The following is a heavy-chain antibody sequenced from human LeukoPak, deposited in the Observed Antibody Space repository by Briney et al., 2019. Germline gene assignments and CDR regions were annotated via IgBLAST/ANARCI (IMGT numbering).Heavy chain of an antibody. V-gene: IGHV4-34*01. D-gene: IGHD5-24*01. CDR2: IDHRGDT. CDR1: GGSFSRYY. J-gene: IGHJ4*03. Sequence: SETLSLTCAVYGGSFSRYYWSWIRQSPGKGLEWIAEIDHRGDTNYNPSVKSRVTISVDTSKNQYSLKVRSLSAADTAVYYCARGATISETGYFDFWGQGTPVTVSS. CDR3: ARGATISETGYFDF.